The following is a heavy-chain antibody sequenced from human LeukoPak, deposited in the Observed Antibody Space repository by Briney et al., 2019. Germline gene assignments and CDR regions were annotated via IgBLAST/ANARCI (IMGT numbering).Heavy chain of an antibody. V-gene: IGHV1-8*01. CDR3: ARWTVWIQLWLRRGSGAFDI. CDR1: GYTFTSYD. J-gene: IGHJ3*02. Sequence: ASVKVSCKASGYTFTSYDINWVRQATGQGLEWMGWMNPNSGNTGYAQKFQGRVNMTRNTTISTAYMELSSLRSEDTAVYYCARWTVWIQLWLRRGSGAFDIWGQGTMVTVSS. D-gene: IGHD5-18*01. CDR2: MNPNSGNT.